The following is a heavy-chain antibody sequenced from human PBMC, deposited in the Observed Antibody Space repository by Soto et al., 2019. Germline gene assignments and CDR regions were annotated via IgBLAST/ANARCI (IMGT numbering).Heavy chain of an antibody. CDR3: GRLEGLATISYYFDY. D-gene: IGHD3-9*01. Sequence: PSETLSLTCTASGGSVSSSSYYWGWVRQPPGKGLEWIGSVYYSGSTYYNPSLESRVTISVDKSKNQFSLKLMSLSVADTAVYYCGRLEGLATISYYFDYWGQGALVTVSS. J-gene: IGHJ4*02. V-gene: IGHV4-39*01. CDR1: GGSVSSSSYY. CDR2: VYYSGST.